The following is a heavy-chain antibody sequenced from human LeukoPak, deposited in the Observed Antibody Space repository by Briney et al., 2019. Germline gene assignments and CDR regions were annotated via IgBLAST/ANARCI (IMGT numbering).Heavy chain of an antibody. CDR2: IYPGDSDT. J-gene: IGHJ4*02. Sequence: GESLKISCKGSGYSFTSYWIGWVRQLPGKGLEWMGIIYPGDSDTRYSPSFQGQVTISADKSISTAYLQWSSLKASDTAMYYCARHPMGPDLLSYFDYWGQGTLVTVSS. D-gene: IGHD1-14*01. CDR1: GYSFTSYW. V-gene: IGHV5-51*01. CDR3: ARHPMGPDLLSYFDY.